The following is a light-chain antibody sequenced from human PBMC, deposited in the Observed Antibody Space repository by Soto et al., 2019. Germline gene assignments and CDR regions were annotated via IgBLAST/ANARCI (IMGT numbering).Light chain of an antibody. V-gene: IGLV1-40*01. J-gene: IGLJ1*01. Sequence: QSVLTQPPSVSGAPGQRVTISCTGSSSNIGAGYDVHWYQQLPGTAPNLLIYGNSNRPSGVPDRFSGSKSGTSASLAITGLQAEDEADYYCQSYDSSLSGSWVFGTGTKVTVL. CDR2: GNS. CDR1: SSNIGAGYD. CDR3: QSYDSSLSGSWV.